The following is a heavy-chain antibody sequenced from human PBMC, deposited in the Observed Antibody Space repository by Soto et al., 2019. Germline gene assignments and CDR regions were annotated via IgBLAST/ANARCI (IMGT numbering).Heavy chain of an antibody. J-gene: IGHJ1*01. CDR1: GFTFSSYA. D-gene: IGHD1-26*01. Sequence: PGGSLRLSCAASGFTFSSYAMNWVRQAPGKGLEWVSGISGGGDSAFYADSVKGRVTISRDNSKNTVYLQMSSLTAEDTATYYCAQDPMYSAPLAYFQHWGQGTLVTVSS. CDR2: ISGGGDSA. CDR3: AQDPMYSAPLAYFQH. V-gene: IGHV3-23*01.